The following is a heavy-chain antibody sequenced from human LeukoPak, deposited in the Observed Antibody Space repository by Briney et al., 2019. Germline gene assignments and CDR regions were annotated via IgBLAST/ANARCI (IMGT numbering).Heavy chain of an antibody. CDR3: TTGGITIFGVVTWYYFDY. Sequence: GGSPRLSCAASGFTFSNAWMSWVRQAPGKGLEWAGRIKSKTDGGTTDYAAPVKGRFTIARDDSKNTLYLQMNSLKTEDTAVSYCTTGGITIFGVVTWYYFDYWGQGTLVTVSS. V-gene: IGHV3-15*01. J-gene: IGHJ4*02. D-gene: IGHD3-3*01. CDR1: GFTFSNAW. CDR2: IKSKTDGGTT.